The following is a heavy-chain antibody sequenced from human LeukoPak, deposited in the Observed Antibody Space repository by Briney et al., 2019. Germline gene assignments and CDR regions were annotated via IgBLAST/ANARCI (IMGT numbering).Heavy chain of an antibody. J-gene: IGHJ4*02. D-gene: IGHD3-10*01. CDR2: INPSGGST. CDR1: GYTFTSYY. Sequence: ASVKVSCKASGYTFTSYYMHWVRQAPGQGLEWMGIINPSGGSTSYAQKFQGRVTMTRDTSTSTVYMELSSPRSEDTAVYYCARVMSLPVRGVPFDYWGQGTLVTVSS. CDR3: ARVMSLPVRGVPFDY. V-gene: IGHV1-46*01.